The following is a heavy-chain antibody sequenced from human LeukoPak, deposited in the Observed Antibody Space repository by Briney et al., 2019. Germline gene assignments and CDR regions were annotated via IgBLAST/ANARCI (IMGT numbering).Heavy chain of an antibody. CDR3: ATAFSVSAWFDP. CDR1: GGSISSSSYY. CDR2: IYYSGST. J-gene: IGHJ5*02. Sequence: SATLSLTCTVSGGSISSSSYYWGWIRHPPGKGREWVGSIYYSGSTYYNPSLKSRVTISVDTSKNQFSLKLSSVTAADTAVYYCATAFSVSAWFDPWGQGTLVNVSS. D-gene: IGHD3-10*01. V-gene: IGHV4-39*01.